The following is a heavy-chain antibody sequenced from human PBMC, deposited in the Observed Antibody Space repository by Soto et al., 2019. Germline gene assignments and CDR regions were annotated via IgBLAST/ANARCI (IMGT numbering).Heavy chain of an antibody. Sequence: HGESLKISCKGSGYSFTSYWISWVRQMPGKGLEWMGRIDPSDSYTNYSPSFQGHVTISADKSISTAYLQWSSLKASDTAMYYCARHPEGAALRAPDYGMDVWGQGTTVTVSS. J-gene: IGHJ6*02. CDR3: ARHPEGAALRAPDYGMDV. CDR2: IDPSDSYT. CDR1: GYSFTSYW. D-gene: IGHD6-6*01. V-gene: IGHV5-10-1*01.